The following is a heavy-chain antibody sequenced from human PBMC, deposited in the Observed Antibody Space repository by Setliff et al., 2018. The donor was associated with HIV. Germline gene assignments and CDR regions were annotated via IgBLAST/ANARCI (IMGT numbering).Heavy chain of an antibody. Sequence: ETLSLTCTVSGGSISSYYWSWIRQPPGKGLEWIGSVYHTGSTYYNPSLKSRVTMSADTSKNQFSLKLSSVTAADTAVYYCASSPAWRSDFGLHTFDYWGQGTLVTVSS. V-gene: IGHV4-59*04. CDR3: ASSPAWRSDFGLHTFDY. J-gene: IGHJ4*02. CDR1: GGSISSYY. CDR2: VYHTGST. D-gene: IGHD2-15*01.